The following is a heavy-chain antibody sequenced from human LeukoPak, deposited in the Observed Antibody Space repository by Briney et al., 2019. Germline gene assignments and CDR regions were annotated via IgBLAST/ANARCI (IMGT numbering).Heavy chain of an antibody. CDR2: ISSSSSYI. Sequence: GGSLRLSCAASGFTFSSYSMNWVRQAPGKGLEWVSSISSSSSYIYYADSVKGRFTISRDNAKNSLYLQMNSLRAEDTAVYYCARERYYSGWSEGKAIIYWGQGTLVTVSS. V-gene: IGHV3-21*01. CDR3: ARERYYSGWSEGKAIIY. J-gene: IGHJ4*02. CDR1: GFTFSSYS. D-gene: IGHD6-19*01.